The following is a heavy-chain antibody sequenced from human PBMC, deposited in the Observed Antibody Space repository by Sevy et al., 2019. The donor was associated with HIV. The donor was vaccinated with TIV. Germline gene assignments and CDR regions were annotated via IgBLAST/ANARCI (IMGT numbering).Heavy chain of an antibody. CDR2: IKQDGSEK. CDR3: ARGLLYFDWLLGYY. J-gene: IGHJ4*02. Sequence: GGSLRLSCAASGFTFSSYWMSWVRQAPGKGLEWVANIKQDGSEKYYVDSVKGRFTISRDNAKNSLYLQMNSLRAEDTAVYYCARGLLYFDWLLGYYWGQGTLVTVSS. D-gene: IGHD3-9*01. V-gene: IGHV3-7*04. CDR1: GFTFSSYW.